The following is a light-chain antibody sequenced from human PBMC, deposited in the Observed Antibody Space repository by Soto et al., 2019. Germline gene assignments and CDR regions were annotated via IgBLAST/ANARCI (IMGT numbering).Light chain of an antibody. J-gene: IGKJ4*01. CDR1: QSISTW. Sequence: IPIAPSPFPPSASVGDRVAINCRASQSISTWLAWYQQKIGKAPKLLIYDASTLESGVPSRFSGSGSGTEFTLTISSLQPDDFATYYCQQYLTYSSLTFGGGTKVDIK. CDR3: QQYLTYSSLT. CDR2: DAS. V-gene: IGKV1-5*01.